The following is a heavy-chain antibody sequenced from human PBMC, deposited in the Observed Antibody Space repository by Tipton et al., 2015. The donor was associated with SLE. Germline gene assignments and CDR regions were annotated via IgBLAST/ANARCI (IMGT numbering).Heavy chain of an antibody. J-gene: IGHJ4*02. D-gene: IGHD4-17*01. CDR1: GGSISSHY. Sequence: TLSLTCTVSGGSISSHYWSWIRQPPGKGLEWIGEINHSGSTNYNPSLKSRVTISVDTSKNQFSLKLSSVTAADTAVYYCARGTRSIAAWGLRPLYFDYWGQGTLVTVSS. CDR2: INHSGST. V-gene: IGHV4-34*01. CDR3: ARGTRSIAAWGLRPLYFDY.